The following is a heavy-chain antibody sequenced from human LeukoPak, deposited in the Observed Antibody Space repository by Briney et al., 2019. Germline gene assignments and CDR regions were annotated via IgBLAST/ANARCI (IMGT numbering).Heavy chain of an antibody. J-gene: IGHJ4*02. V-gene: IGHV4-34*01. CDR2: INHSGST. CDR1: GGSFSGYY. Sequence: SETLSLTCAVYGGSFSGYYWSWIRQPPGKGLEWIGEINHSGSTNYNPSLKSRVTISVDTSKNQFSLKLSSVTAADTAVYYCARLNRDGYNWRGGYFYYWGQGTLVTVSS. D-gene: IGHD5-24*01. CDR3: ARLNRDGYNWRGGYFYY.